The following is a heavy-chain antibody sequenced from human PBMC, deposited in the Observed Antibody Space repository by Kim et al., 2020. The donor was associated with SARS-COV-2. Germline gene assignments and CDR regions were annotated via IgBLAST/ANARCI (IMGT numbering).Heavy chain of an antibody. Sequence: AESVKGRFTISRGNSKNTVYLQLNGLRAEDTAVYYCAKIEVIIAATTDYWGQGTLVTVSS. J-gene: IGHJ4*02. CDR3: AKIEVIIAATTDY. V-gene: IGHV3-23*01. D-gene: IGHD3-10*01.